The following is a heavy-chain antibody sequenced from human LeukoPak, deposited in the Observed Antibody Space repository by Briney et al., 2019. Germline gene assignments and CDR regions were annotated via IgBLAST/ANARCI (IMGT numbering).Heavy chain of an antibody. CDR2: IYYSGST. CDR3: ARLIRRGPGDY. V-gene: IGHV4-59*08. Sequence: SETLSLTCTVSGGSISSYYWSWLRQPPGKGLEWIGYIYYSGSTNYNPSLKSRVTISVDTSKNQFSLKLSSVTAADTAVYYCARLIRRGPGDYWGQGTLVTVSS. D-gene: IGHD2/OR15-2a*01. CDR1: GGSISSYY. J-gene: IGHJ4*02.